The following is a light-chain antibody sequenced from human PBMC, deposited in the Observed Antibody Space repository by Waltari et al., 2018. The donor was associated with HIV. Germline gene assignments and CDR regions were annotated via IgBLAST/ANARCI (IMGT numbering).Light chain of an antibody. V-gene: IGKV3-11*01. Sequence: EIVLTQSPATLSLSPGERATLSCRASQSVGSYLGWYQQKPGQAPRLLIYDASNRATVIPARFSGSGSGTDFTLTISSLEPEDFAVYYCQQRSDWPPTCGQGTKVEIK. CDR2: DAS. CDR3: QQRSDWPPT. CDR1: QSVGSY. J-gene: IGKJ1*01.